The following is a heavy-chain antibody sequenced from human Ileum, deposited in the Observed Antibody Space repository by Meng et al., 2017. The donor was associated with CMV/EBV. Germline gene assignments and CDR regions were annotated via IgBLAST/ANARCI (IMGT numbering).Heavy chain of an antibody. CDR2: IYPQNGGT. Sequence: QVKQVQPGTEVKKPGASVKVSCKTSGYTFTAKHLHWVRQAPGQGLEWMGWIYPQNGGTYFAQKFQGRVTMTSDTSITTAYMELSSLTSDDTAIYYCVKEDWYFDFWGQGTLVTVSS. CDR3: VKEDWYFDF. J-gene: IGHJ4*02. D-gene: IGHD3-9*01. V-gene: IGHV1-2*02. CDR1: GYTFTAKH.